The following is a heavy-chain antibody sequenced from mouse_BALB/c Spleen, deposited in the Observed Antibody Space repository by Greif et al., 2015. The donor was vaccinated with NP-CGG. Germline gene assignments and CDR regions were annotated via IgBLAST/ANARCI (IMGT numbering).Heavy chain of an antibody. D-gene: IGHD2-10*02. CDR1: GFTFTDYC. Sequence: EVKLVESGGGLVQPGGSLRLSCATSGFTFTDYCMSWVRQPPGKALEWLGFIRNKANGYTTEYSASVKGRFTISRDNSQSILYLQMNTLRAEDSATYYCAREYGNYFDYWGQGTTLTVSS. V-gene: IGHV7-3*02. J-gene: IGHJ2*01. CDR3: AREYGNYFDY. CDR2: IRNKANGYTT.